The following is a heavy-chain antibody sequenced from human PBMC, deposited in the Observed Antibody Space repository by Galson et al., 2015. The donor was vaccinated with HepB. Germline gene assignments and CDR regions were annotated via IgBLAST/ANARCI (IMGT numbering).Heavy chain of an antibody. CDR3: ARGGGFPHAFDI. J-gene: IGHJ3*02. CDR1: GFTVSSNY. D-gene: IGHD4-23*01. Sequence: PRLSCAASGFTVSSNYMSWVRQAPGKGLEWVSVIYIGGSTYYADSVKGRFTVSRDNSKNTVFLQMNSLRVEDTAVYYCARGGGFPHAFDIWGQGTMVTVSS. CDR2: IYIGGST. V-gene: IGHV3-66*02.